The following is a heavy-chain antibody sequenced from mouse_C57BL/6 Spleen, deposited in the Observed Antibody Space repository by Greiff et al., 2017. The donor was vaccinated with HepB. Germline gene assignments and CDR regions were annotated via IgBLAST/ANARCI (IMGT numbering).Heavy chain of an antibody. CDR3: ARHEGLRQYFDV. D-gene: IGHD2-4*01. CDR1: GFTFSSYG. Sequence: EVKLVESGGDLVKPGGSLKLSCAASGFTFSSYGMSWVRQTPDKRLEWVATISSGGSYTYYPDSVKGRFTISRDNAKNTLYLQMSSLKSEDTAMYYCARHEGLRQYFDVWGTGTTVTVSS. CDR2: ISSGGSYT. J-gene: IGHJ1*03. V-gene: IGHV5-6*01.